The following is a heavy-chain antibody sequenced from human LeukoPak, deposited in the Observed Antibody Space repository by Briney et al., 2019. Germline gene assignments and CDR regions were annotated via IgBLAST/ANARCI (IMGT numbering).Heavy chain of an antibody. CDR1: GGSISSSSYY. V-gene: IGHV4-39*07. D-gene: IGHD2-2*02. J-gene: IGHJ6*03. CDR2: IYYSGNT. Sequence: PSETLSLTCTVSGGSISSSSYYWGWIRQPPGKGLEWIGSIYYSGNTYHNPSLKRRFTISVDTSKNQFSLKLSSVTAADTAVYYCARSTIRVLNMDVWGKGTTVTVSS. CDR3: ARSTIRVLNMDV.